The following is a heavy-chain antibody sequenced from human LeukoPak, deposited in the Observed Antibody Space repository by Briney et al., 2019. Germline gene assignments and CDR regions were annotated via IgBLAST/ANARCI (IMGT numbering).Heavy chain of an antibody. CDR3: ARGSGYSDY. D-gene: IGHD3-3*01. J-gene: IGHJ4*02. V-gene: IGHV1-3*01. Sequence: ASVKVSCKASGYTFTKYAIHWVRQAPGQRPEWMGWISVGNGNTKYSQKFQGRVTITRDTSASTAYMELSSLRSEDTAVYYCARGSGYSDYWGQGTLVTVSS. CDR2: ISVGNGNT. CDR1: GYTFTKYA.